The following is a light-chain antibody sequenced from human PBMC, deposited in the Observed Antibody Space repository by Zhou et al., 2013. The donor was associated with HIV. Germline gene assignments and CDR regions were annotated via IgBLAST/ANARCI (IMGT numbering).Light chain of an antibody. CDR3: QHYGVSPYT. V-gene: IGKV3-20*01. CDR2: GAS. J-gene: IGKJ2*01. Sequence: EIVLTQSPGTLSLSPGERATLSCRASQSVSSSYLAWYQQKPGQAPRLVIYGASSGATGIPGRFSGSGSGTEFTLTISRLEPEDFAVYYCQHYGVSPYTFGPGTKLEI. CDR1: QSVSSSY.